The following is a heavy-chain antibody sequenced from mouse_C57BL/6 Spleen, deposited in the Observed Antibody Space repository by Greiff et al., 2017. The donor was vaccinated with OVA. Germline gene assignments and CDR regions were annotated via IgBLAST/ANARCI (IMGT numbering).Heavy chain of an antibody. CDR2: ISGGGGNT. CDR3: ARQTIYYGYDGFAY. CDR1: GFTFSSYT. J-gene: IGHJ3*01. V-gene: IGHV5-9*01. D-gene: IGHD2-2*01. Sequence: EVQVVESGGGLVKPGGSLKLSCAASGFTFSSYTMSWVRQTPEKRLEWVATISGGGGNTYYPDSVKGRFTISRDNAKNTLYLQMSSLRSEDTALYYCARQTIYYGYDGFAYWGQGTLVTVSA.